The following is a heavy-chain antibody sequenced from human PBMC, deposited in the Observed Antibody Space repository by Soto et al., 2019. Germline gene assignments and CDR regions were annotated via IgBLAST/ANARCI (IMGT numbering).Heavy chain of an antibody. CDR2: IYPYDSDT. Sequence: PGESLKISCKTSGYSFTSYWIGWLRQMPGKVMEWMGNIYPYDSDTRYSPSFQGQVTISADTSITTAYLQWSGLRASDTAMYFCARLLVGSNRGNFHYWGEATLVTVSS. CDR3: ARLLVGSNRGNFHY. CDR1: GYSFTSYW. D-gene: IGHD1-26*01. V-gene: IGHV5-51*01. J-gene: IGHJ4*01.